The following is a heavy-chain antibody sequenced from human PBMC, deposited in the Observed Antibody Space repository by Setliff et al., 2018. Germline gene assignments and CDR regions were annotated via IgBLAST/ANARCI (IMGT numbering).Heavy chain of an antibody. CDR2: INHSGSG. CDR3: RQAVVGRDVFDI. V-gene: IGHV4-34*01. CDR1: GGSFDTYY. D-gene: IGHD1-1*01. J-gene: IGHJ3*02. Sequence: SETLSLTCNVYGGSFDTYYWSWIRQPPGKGLEWFGEINHSGSGDYNPSFKGRVTISVDTSKNQFSLTLTSVTAADTALYYCRQAVVGRDVFDIWGQGTVVTVSS.